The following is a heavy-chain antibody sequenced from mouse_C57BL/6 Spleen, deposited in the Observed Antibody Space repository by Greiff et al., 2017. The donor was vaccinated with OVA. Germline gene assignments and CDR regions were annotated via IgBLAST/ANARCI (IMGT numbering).Heavy chain of an antibody. CDR3: ASYGSGGYFDV. D-gene: IGHD1-1*01. CDR2: IYPGDGDT. Sequence: QVQLKESGPELVKPGASVKISCKASGYAFSSSWMNWVKQRPGKGLEWIGRIYPGDGDTNYNGKFKGKATLTADKSSSTAYMQLSSLTSEDSAVYFCASYGSGGYFDVWGTGTTVTVSS. V-gene: IGHV1-82*01. CDR1: GYAFSSSW. J-gene: IGHJ1*03.